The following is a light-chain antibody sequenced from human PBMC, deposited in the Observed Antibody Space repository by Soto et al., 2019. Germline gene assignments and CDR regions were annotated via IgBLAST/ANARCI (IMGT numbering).Light chain of an antibody. V-gene: IGLV2-11*01. CDR1: NSDVGGYNF. CDR2: DVS. CDR3: YSHAGSYTFV. Sequence: QSVLTQPRSVSGSPGQSVTISCTGTNSDVGGYNFVSWYQQHPGKAPKLMIYDVSKRPSGVPYRFSGSKSGNTASLTISGLQAEDEADYYCYSHAGSYTFVFGTGTNVTV. J-gene: IGLJ1*01.